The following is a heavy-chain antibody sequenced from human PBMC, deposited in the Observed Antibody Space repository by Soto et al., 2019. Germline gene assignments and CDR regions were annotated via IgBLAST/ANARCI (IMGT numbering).Heavy chain of an antibody. D-gene: IGHD2-2*01. V-gene: IGHV3-33*01. CDR1: GFPFRSYG. J-gene: IGHJ5*02. Sequence: QSWGSPRLSCAACGFPFRSYGMHWVRQAPGKGLDGVAVIWYDGSNKDYAASVKGRFTISRDNSKNTLYLQMNSLRAEDTAVYYCASDWGVLPAAMSLDPWGKGTLVTVYS. CDR3: ASDWGVLPAAMSLDP. CDR2: IWYDGSNK.